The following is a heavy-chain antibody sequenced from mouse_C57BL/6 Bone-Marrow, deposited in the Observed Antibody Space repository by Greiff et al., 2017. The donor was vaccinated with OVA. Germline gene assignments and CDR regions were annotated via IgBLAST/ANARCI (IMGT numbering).Heavy chain of an antibody. J-gene: IGHJ2*01. CDR1: GYTFTTYP. CDR2: FHPYNDDT. CDR3: VIEPRNY. V-gene: IGHV1-47*01. Sequence: QVHVKQSGAELVKPGASVKMSCKASGYTFTTYPIEWMKQNPGKSLVWIGNFHPYNDDTKYNEKFKGKATLTVEKSSSTVYLLLSRSTSDDSAVYYCVIEPRNYWGQGTTLTVSS.